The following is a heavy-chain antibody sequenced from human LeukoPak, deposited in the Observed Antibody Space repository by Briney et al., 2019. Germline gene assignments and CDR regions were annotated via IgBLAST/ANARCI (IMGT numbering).Heavy chain of an antibody. CDR3: ARDRGFGMDV. CDR2: VNGDGSST. J-gene: IGHJ6*02. V-gene: IGHV3-74*01. Sequence: PGGSLRLSCAASGFTFRSYWMHWVRQVSGKGLVWVSRVNGDGSSTTYADSVKGRFSTSRDNAKNTLYLQMNSLRAEDTAVYYCARDRGFGMDVWGQGTTVTVSS. D-gene: IGHD3-10*01. CDR1: GFTFRSYW.